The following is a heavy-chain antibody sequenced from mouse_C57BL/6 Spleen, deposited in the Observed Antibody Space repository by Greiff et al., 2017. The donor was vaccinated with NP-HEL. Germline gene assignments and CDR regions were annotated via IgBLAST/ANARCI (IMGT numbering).Heavy chain of an antibody. CDR2: ISSGGSYT. Sequence: EVQRVESGGDLVKPGGSLKLSCAASGFTFSSYGMSWVRQTPDKRLEWVATISSGGSYTYYPDSVKGRFTISRDNAKNTLYLQMSSLKSEDTAMYYCARQDYINYVGWFAYWGQGTLVTVSA. J-gene: IGHJ3*01. V-gene: IGHV5-6*01. CDR1: GFTFSSYG. CDR3: ARQDYINYVGWFAY. D-gene: IGHD2-5*01.